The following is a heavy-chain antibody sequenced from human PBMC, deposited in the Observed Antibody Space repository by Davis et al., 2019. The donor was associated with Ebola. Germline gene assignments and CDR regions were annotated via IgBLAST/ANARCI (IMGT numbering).Heavy chain of an antibody. D-gene: IGHD6-6*01. J-gene: IGHJ4*02. CDR3: ARCSSSFLDY. CDR2: ISYDGSNK. CDR1: GFTFSSYA. V-gene: IGHV3-30-3*01. Sequence: GESLKISCAASGFTFSSYAMSWVRQAPGKGLEWVAVISYDGSNKYYADSVKGRFTISGDNSKNTLFLQMNSLRPEDTALYYCARCSSSFLDYWGQGTLVTVSS.